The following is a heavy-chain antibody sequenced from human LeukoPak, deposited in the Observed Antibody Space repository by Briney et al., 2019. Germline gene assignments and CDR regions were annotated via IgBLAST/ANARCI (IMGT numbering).Heavy chain of an antibody. J-gene: IGHJ3*02. Sequence: PGGSLRLSCAASGFTFRDYFMSWIRQAPGKGLEWVAYTNTAGNTIYYADSMKGRFTISRDNAKNSLYLQMYTLRAEDTAVYYCARATYDSSAVDAFDIWGQGTMVTVSP. CDR2: TNTAGNTI. CDR3: ARATYDSSAVDAFDI. CDR1: GFTFRDYF. D-gene: IGHD3-22*01. V-gene: IGHV3-11*01.